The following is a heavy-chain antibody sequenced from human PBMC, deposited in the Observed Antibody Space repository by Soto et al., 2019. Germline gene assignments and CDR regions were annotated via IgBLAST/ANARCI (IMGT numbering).Heavy chain of an antibody. J-gene: IGHJ3*02. CDR3: ARATSGSFDALDM. CDR2: IWYDGSSK. Sequence: QVQLVESGGGVVQPGRSLRLSCAASGFTFGIYGMHWVRQAPGKGLEWVAVIWYDGSSKYHADSVKGRFTISRDNSKNTVYLQMNSLRDEDTAVYYCARATSGSFDALDMWGQGTMVTVSS. D-gene: IGHD1-26*01. V-gene: IGHV3-33*01. CDR1: GFTFGIYG.